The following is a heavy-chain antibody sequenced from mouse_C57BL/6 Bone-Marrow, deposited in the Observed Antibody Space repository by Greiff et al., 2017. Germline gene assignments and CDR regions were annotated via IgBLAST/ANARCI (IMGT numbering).Heavy chain of an antibody. V-gene: IGHV1-55*01. CDR1: GYTFTSYW. D-gene: IGHD2-5*01. J-gene: IGHJ1*03. Sequence: QVQLQQPGAELVKPGASVKMSCKASGYTFTSYWITWVKQRPGQGLEWIGDIYPGSGSTNYNEKFKSKATLTVDTSSSTAYMQLSSLTSEDSAVYDGESPSYRNCWNFEVWGTGNTVTVAS. CDR2: IYPGSGST. CDR3: ESPSYRNCWNFEV.